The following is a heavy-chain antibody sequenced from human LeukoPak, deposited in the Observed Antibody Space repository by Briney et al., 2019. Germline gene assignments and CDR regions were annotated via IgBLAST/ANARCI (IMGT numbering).Heavy chain of an antibody. V-gene: IGHV1-2*06. CDR3: AREGQLVGATEYDY. CDR2: INPNSGGT. Sequence: ASVTVSCKASGYTFTGYWLHWVRQAPGQGLEWMGRINPNSGGTKYPQKFQGRVTMTRDTSINTAYMELSRLRSDDTAVYYCAREGQLVGATEYDYWGQGTLVTVSS. D-gene: IGHD1-26*01. J-gene: IGHJ4*02. CDR1: GYTFTGYW.